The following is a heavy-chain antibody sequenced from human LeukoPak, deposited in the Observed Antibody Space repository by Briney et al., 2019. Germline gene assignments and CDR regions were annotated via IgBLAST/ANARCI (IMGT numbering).Heavy chain of an antibody. V-gene: IGHV3-7*03. D-gene: IGHD3-10*01. CDR3: AREEGYYGSGSYYRDDSEAFDI. CDR2: IKQDGSEK. Sequence: PGGSLRLSCAASGFTFSSYWMSWVRQAPGKGLEWVANIKQDGSEKYYVDSVKGRFTISRDNAKNSLYLQMNSLRAEDTAVYYCAREEGYYGSGSYYRDDSEAFDIWGQGTMVTVSS. CDR1: GFTFSSYW. J-gene: IGHJ3*02.